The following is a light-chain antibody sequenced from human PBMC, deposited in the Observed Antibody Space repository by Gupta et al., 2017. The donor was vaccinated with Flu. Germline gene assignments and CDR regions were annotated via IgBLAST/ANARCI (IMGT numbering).Light chain of an antibody. Sequence: SSDVGNYDYVAWYQQHAGKAPKLIMHDVNQRPSGISNRFSGSKSGLTASLTITGLQTDDEADYYCSSYTTSSTEVFGSGTKVTVL. CDR2: DVN. CDR3: SSYTTSSTEV. CDR1: SSDVGNYDY. J-gene: IGLJ1*01. V-gene: IGLV2-14*03.